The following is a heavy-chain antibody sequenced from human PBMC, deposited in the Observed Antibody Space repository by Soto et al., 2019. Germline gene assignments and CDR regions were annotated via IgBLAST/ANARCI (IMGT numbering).Heavy chain of an antibody. CDR3: ARAPQSPTAVHFFDY. CDR1: GYTFTGYY. CDR2: INPSTGGT. J-gene: IGHJ4*02. D-gene: IGHD2-21*02. V-gene: IGHV1-2*02. Sequence: GASVKVSCKTSGYTFTGYYLYWVRQAPGQGLEWMGRINPSTGGTDFAQKFQGRVTVTRDTSITTAYKDLSRLKSDDTAVYYCARAPQSPTAVHFFDYWGQGTLVTVSS.